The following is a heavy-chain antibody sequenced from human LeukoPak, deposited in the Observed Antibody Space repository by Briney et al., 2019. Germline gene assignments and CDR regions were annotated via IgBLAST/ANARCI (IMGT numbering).Heavy chain of an antibody. CDR1: GFTFSVYY. V-gene: IGHV3-11*04. CDR2: IGSSGSTI. Sequence: PGGSLRLSCAASGFTFSVYYMSWIRQAPGKGLEWVSYIGSSGSTIYYADSVKGPFTISRDNSKNTLYLQMNSLRAEDTAVYYCASLVAVAGSFDYWGQGTLVTVSS. CDR3: ASLVAVAGSFDY. D-gene: IGHD6-19*01. J-gene: IGHJ4*02.